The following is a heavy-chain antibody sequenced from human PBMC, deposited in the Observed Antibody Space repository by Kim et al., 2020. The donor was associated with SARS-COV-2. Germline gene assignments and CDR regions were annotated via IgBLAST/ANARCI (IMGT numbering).Heavy chain of an antibody. V-gene: IGHV1-18*04. CDR1: GYTFTSYG. D-gene: IGHD3-3*01. CDR2: ISAYNGNT. J-gene: IGHJ6*02. CDR3: ARDWGDYYDFWSGYYFMPGYYYGMDV. Sequence: ASVKVSCKASGYTFTSYGISWVRQAPGQGLEWMGWISAYNGNTNYAQKLQGRVTMTTDTSTSTAYMELRSLRSDDTAVYYCARDWGDYYDFWSGYYFMPGYYYGMDVWGQGTTVTVSS.